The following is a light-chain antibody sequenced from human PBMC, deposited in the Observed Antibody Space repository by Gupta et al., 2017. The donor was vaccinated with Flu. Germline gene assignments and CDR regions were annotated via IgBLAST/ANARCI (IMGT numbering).Light chain of an antibody. CDR3: CSYAGSNTVV. Sequence: SITISCTGSSSDGGNFNLVSWYQQHRGKAPKVRIYEVNKRPSGVSDRFSGSKSGNTASLTIAGLQAEDEADYYCCSYAGSNTVVFGGGTKLTVL. V-gene: IGLV2-23*02. CDR1: SSDGGNFNL. J-gene: IGLJ2*01. CDR2: EVN.